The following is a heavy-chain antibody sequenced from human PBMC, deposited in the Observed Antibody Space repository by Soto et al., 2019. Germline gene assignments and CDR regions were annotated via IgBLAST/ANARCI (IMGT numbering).Heavy chain of an antibody. J-gene: IGHJ4*02. CDR1: GYTFSDYY. CDR3: AKAPGELLN. CDR2: INPNSGGT. Sequence: ASVKVSCKTSGYTFSDYYMHWVRQAPGQGLEWMGWINPNSGGTNYAQKFQGRVTMTRDTSIRTVYMELSSLRAEDTAVYYCAKAPGELLNWGQGTLVTVSS. D-gene: IGHD1-26*01. V-gene: IGHV1-2*02.